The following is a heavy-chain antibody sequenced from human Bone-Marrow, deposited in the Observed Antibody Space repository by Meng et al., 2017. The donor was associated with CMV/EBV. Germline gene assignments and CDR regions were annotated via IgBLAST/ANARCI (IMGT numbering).Heavy chain of an antibody. CDR2: IRSNTYGGTA. Sequence: GESLKISCTASGFIFGDYAVTWVRQAPGKGLEWVGFIRSNTYGGTAEYAASVKGRFTISRDDSKSTAYLQMNSLKTEDTALYYCTRDLRPYYYDSSAFDYWGQGTLVTVSS. CDR1: GFIFGDYA. CDR3: TRDLRPYYYDSSAFDY. D-gene: IGHD3-22*01. V-gene: IGHV3-49*04. J-gene: IGHJ4*02.